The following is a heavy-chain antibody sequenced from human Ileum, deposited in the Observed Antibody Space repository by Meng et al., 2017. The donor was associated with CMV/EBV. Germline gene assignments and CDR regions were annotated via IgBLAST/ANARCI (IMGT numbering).Heavy chain of an antibody. D-gene: IGHD5-18*01. V-gene: IGHV1-2*02. J-gene: IGHJ4*02. Sequence: GRLVQSGAEVKKPGASVRVSCKASGYNFIGYYMQWVRQAPGQGLEWMGWINPDNGGTNYAQKFQGRVTMTRDTSITTAYMELSRLRSDDTAIYYCAKYRYGLGFDYWGQGTLVTVSS. CDR1: GYNFIGYY. CDR2: INPDNGGT. CDR3: AKYRYGLGFDY.